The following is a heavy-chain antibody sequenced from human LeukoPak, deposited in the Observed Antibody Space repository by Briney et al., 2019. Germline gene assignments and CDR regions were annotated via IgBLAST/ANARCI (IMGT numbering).Heavy chain of an antibody. Sequence: PSETLSLTCTVSGGSISGYYWSWNRQPPGKGLEWIGYIYYSGSTNYNPSLKSRVTISVDTSKNQFSLKLSSVTAADTAVYYCARVSDFWSGYYSYYYYYGMDVWGQGTTVTVSS. CDR3: ARVSDFWSGYYSYYYYYGMDV. J-gene: IGHJ6*02. CDR1: GGSISGYY. D-gene: IGHD3-3*01. V-gene: IGHV4-59*01. CDR2: IYYSGST.